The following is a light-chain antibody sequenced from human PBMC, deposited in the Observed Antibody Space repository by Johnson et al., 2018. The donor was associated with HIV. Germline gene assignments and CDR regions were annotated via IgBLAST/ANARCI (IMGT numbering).Light chain of an antibody. V-gene: IGLV1-51*01. CDR2: DNN. Sequence: QPVLTQPPSVSAAPGQKVAISCSGSSSNIGNNYVSWYQQVPGTAPKLLIYDNNRRPSGIPDRFSGSKSGTSATLGITGLQTGDEADYYCGTWDSSLSVVFGTGTKATGL. CDR3: GTWDSSLSVV. CDR1: SSNIGNNY. J-gene: IGLJ1*01.